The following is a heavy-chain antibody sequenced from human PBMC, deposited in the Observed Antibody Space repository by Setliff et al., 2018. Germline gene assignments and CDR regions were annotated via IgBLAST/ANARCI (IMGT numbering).Heavy chain of an antibody. V-gene: IGHV1-18*01. CDR3: ARINFYVSSGYYYAPEL. J-gene: IGHJ4*02. CDR1: GFTFTDYG. CDR2: INNYNFNT. D-gene: IGHD3-22*01. Sequence: ASVKVSCKSSGFTFTDYGITWVRQVPGQGLEWMGWINNYNFNTQYAQKFQGRXTVTTXXXTTTXXXXXXXXXXXDTAXYYCARINFYVSSGYYYAPELWGQGTTVTVS.